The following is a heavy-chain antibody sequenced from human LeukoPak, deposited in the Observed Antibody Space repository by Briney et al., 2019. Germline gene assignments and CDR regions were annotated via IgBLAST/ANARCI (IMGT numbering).Heavy chain of an antibody. CDR3: ARATVAGTKVDY. D-gene: IGHD6-19*01. J-gene: IGHJ4*02. V-gene: IGHV4-59*01. CDR2: IYYSGST. Sequence: SETLSLTCTVSGGSISSYYWSWIRQPPGKGLEWIGYIYYSGSTNYNPSLKSRVTISVDTFKNQFSLKLSSVTAADTAVYYCARATVAGTKVDYWGQGTLVTVSS. CDR1: GGSISSYY.